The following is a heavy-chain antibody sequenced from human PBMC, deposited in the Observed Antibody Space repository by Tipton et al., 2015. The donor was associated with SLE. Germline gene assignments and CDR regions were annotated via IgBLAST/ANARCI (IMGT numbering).Heavy chain of an antibody. J-gene: IGHJ4*02. CDR3: ARDRREFDY. V-gene: IGHV3-48*01. D-gene: IGHD1-26*01. CDR2: ISSSSSTI. CDR1: GFTFSSYS. Sequence: SLRLSCAASGFTFSSYSMNWVRQAPGKGLEWVSYISSSSSTIYYADSVKGRFTISRDNAKNSLYLQMNSLRAEDTAVYYCARDRREFDYWGQGTLVTVSS.